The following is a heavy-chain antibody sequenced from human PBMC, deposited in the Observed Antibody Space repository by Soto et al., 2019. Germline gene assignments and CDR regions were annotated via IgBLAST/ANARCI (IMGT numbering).Heavy chain of an antibody. V-gene: IGHV3-23*01. Sequence: GSLRLSCAASGFTFSNYAMSWVRQAPGKGLEWVSSISGGGGFTFYADSVKGRFTISRDNSRDTLDLQMNSLRAEDTAVYYCAHSSGHFWSGSLTYYYYGMDVWGQGTTVTVSS. D-gene: IGHD3-3*02. CDR2: ISGGGGFT. J-gene: IGHJ6*02. CDR3: AHSSGHFWSGSLTYYYYGMDV. CDR1: GFTFSNYA.